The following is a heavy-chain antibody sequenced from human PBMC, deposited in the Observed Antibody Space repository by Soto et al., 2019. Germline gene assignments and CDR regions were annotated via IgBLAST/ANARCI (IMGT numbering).Heavy chain of an antibody. CDR1: GDSVSSNSAA. Sequence: QTLSLTCVISGDSVSSNSAAWNWVRQSPSRGLEWLGRTYYRSKWYNDYAVSVKSRITINPDTSKNQFSLQLNSVTPEDTAVYYCARGGGYSSSSGYDYWGQGTLVTVSS. V-gene: IGHV6-1*01. CDR3: ARGGGYSSSSGYDY. J-gene: IGHJ4*02. CDR2: TYYRSKWYN. D-gene: IGHD6-13*01.